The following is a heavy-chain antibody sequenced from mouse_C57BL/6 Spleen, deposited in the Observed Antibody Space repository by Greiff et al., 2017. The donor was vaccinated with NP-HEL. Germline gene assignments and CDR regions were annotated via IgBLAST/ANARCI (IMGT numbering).Heavy chain of an antibody. J-gene: IGHJ4*01. CDR3: ARHAYSNYGDYYAMDY. D-gene: IGHD2-5*01. V-gene: IGHV5-6*02. CDR2: ISSGGSYT. CDR1: GFTFSSYG. Sequence: EVKLVESGGDLVKPGGSLKLSCAASGFTFSSYGMSWVRQTPDKRLEWVATISSGGSYTYYPDSVKGRFTISRDNAKNTLYLQMSSLKSEDTAMYYCARHAYSNYGDYYAMDYWGQGTSVTVSS.